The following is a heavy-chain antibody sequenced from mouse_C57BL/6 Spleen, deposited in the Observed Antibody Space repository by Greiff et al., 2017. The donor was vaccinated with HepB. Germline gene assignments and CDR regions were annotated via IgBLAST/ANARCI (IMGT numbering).Heavy chain of an antibody. CDR2: ISSGGDYI. CDR3: TRDLDYYYAMDY. V-gene: IGHV5-9-1*02. CDR1: GFTFSSYA. J-gene: IGHJ4*01. Sequence: EVQVVESGEGLVKPGGSLKLSCAASGFTFSSYAMSWVRQTPEKRLEWVAYISSGGDYIYYADTVKGRFTISRDNARNTLYLQMSSLKSEDTAMYYCTRDLDYYYAMDYWGQGTSVTVSS.